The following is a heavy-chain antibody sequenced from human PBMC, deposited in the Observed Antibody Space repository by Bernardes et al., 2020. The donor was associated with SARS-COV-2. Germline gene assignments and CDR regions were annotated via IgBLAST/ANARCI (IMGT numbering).Heavy chain of an antibody. CDR1: GFTFGNYA. D-gene: IGHD2-8*01. V-gene: IGHV3-49*03. Sequence: SLRLSCTGSGFTFGNYAMIWLRQAPGKGLEWVGFITNKRNGATTEYAASVKGRFTISRDDSTSIAYLQMNSLKIEDTAVYYCTRNGVRGAPFDYWGQGTLVTVSS. CDR3: TRNGVRGAPFDY. J-gene: IGHJ4*02. CDR2: ITNKRNGATT.